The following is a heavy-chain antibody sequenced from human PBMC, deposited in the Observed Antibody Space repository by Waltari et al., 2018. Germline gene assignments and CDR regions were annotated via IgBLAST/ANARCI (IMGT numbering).Heavy chain of an antibody. Sequence: EVQLVGSGGGLVHPGGSLRRSCEASGSPFSSYWMHWGRQVPGKGMVWVGRITGDGSGTTYAASVKGRFTISRDNAKNTLFLQMNSLRDEDTAVYYCARYVVVTAGDYWGQGTLVAVSS. CDR1: GSPFSSYW. CDR2: ITGDGSGT. CDR3: ARYVVVTAGDY. D-gene: IGHD2-21*02. V-gene: IGHV3-74*03. J-gene: IGHJ4*02.